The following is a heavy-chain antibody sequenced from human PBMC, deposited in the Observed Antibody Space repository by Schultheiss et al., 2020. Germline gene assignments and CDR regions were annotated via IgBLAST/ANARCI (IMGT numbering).Heavy chain of an antibody. CDR3: ASGDNWNDNY. Sequence: SETLSLTCTVSGGSISSSSYYWGWIRQPPGKGLEWIGYIYYSGSTYYNPSLKSRVTISVDTSKNQFSLKLSSVTAADTAVYYCASGDNWNDNYWGQGTLVTVSS. CDR2: IYYSGST. J-gene: IGHJ4*02. V-gene: IGHV4-31*03. CDR1: GGSISSSSYY. D-gene: IGHD1-1*01.